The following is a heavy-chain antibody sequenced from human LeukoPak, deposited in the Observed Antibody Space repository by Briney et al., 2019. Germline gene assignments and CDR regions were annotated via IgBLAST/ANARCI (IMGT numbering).Heavy chain of an antibody. V-gene: IGHV4-59*01. CDR3: SRGRASYDFWSASDD. D-gene: IGHD3-3*01. CDR1: GGSISSYY. CDR2: ISYSGST. Sequence: SETLSLTCTVSGGSISSYYWSWIRQPPGKGLELIGYISYSGSTNYNPSLKSRVTISVDTSKNQFSLRVTSVTAADTAVYYCSRGRASYDFWSASDDWGQGTLVIVSS. J-gene: IGHJ4*02.